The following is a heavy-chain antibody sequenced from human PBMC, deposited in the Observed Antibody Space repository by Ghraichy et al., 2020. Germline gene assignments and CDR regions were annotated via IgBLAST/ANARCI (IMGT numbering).Heavy chain of an antibody. CDR1: GFTFSSYS. D-gene: IGHD5-18*01. J-gene: IGHJ4*02. Sequence: GGSLRLSCAASGFTFSSYSMNWVRQAPGKGLEWVSSISSSSNYIYYADSVKGRFTISRDNAKNSLYLQMNSLRAEDTAVYYCARDGYGFDFWGQGTLVTVSS. V-gene: IGHV3-21*01. CDR2: ISSSSNYI. CDR3: ARDGYGFDF.